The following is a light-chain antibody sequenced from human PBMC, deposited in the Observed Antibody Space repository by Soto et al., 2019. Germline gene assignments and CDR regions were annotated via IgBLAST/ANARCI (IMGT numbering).Light chain of an antibody. CDR2: EVS. CDR1: SSDVGVYNY. Sequence: QYALTQPASVSGSPGQSITISCTGTSSDVGVYNYVSWYQQHPGKAPKLMIYEVSNRPSGISNRFSGSKSGNTASLTISGLQGEDAADYYCSSYTSRGTYVFGTGTKLTVL. CDR3: SSYTSRGTYV. J-gene: IGLJ1*01. V-gene: IGLV2-14*01.